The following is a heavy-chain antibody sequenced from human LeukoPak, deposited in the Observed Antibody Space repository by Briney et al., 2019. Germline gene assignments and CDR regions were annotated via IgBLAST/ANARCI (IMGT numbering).Heavy chain of an antibody. Sequence: RALVKVSCKASGYTFTSYGISWVRQAPGQGLERRGWISAYNGNTNYAQKLQGRVTMTTDTSTSTAYMELRSLRSDDTAVYYCARDEAITIFGVAHDAFDIWGQGTMVTVSS. J-gene: IGHJ3*02. CDR1: GYTFTSYG. V-gene: IGHV1-18*01. CDR2: ISAYNGNT. CDR3: ARDEAITIFGVAHDAFDI. D-gene: IGHD3-3*01.